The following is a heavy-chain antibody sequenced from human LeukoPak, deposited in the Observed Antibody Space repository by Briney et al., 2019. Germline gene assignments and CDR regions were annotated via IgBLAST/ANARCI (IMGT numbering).Heavy chain of an antibody. CDR1: GFTFSSYS. D-gene: IGHD6-13*01. J-gene: IGHJ4*02. Sequence: GGSLRLSCAASGFTFSSYSMNWVRQAPGQGLEWVSSISSSSSYIYYADSVKGRFTISRDNAKNSLYLQMNSLRAEDTAVYYCARHSSSWPFDYWGQGTLVTVSS. CDR3: ARHSSSWPFDY. CDR2: ISSSSSYI. V-gene: IGHV3-21*01.